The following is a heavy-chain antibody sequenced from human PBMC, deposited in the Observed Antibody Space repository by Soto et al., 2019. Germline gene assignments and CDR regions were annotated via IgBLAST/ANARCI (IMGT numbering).Heavy chain of an antibody. Sequence: SQTQSRTCASSGDSVSSNVAAWNWIRQSPSRGLEWLGRTYYRSKWYNDYAVSVKSRITINPDTSKNQFSLQLNSVTPEDTAVYYCARWIQGSHAFEIWGQGTMVTVSS. CDR3: ARWIQGSHAFEI. CDR1: GDSVSSNVAA. J-gene: IGHJ3*02. V-gene: IGHV6-1*01. CDR2: TYYRSKWYN. D-gene: IGHD5-18*01.